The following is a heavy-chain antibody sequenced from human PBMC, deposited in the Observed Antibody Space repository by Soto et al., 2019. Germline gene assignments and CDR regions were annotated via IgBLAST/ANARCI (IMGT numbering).Heavy chain of an antibody. D-gene: IGHD2-21*02. CDR3: ARRRYCGVDCYTQYYDGMDV. CDR2: IIPVLGVT. Sequence: QVQLVQSGPEVKKPGSSVRISCRSGGDTFSSYTVSWVRQTPGQGLEWMGRIIPVLGVTNYSRKFKGRMTITADKSKTKAHMALSSLKSEDTARYYWARRRYCGVDCYTQYYDGMDVWGQGTSVIVSS. V-gene: IGHV1-69*02. CDR1: GDTFSSYT. J-gene: IGHJ6*02.